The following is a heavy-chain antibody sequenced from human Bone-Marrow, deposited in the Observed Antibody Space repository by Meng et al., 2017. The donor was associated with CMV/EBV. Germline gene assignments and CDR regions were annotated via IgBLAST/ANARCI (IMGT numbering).Heavy chain of an antibody. Sequence: ASVKVSCKASGYTFTGHYMHWVRQAPGQGLEWMGSINPNSGGTTYAQKFQGRVTMSRDTSISIGYMEVNRLRSDDTAVYYCARGSPRRAKYSSTWYDSFEIWGQGTKVTVSS. J-gene: IGHJ3*02. CDR3: ARGSPRRAKYSSTWYDSFEI. CDR2: INPNSGGT. CDR1: GYTFTGHY. D-gene: IGHD6-13*01. V-gene: IGHV1-2*02.